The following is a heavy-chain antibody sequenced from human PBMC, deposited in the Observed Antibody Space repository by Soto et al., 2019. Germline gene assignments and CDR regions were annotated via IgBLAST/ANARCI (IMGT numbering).Heavy chain of an antibody. Sequence: SVKVSCKASGGTFSSYAISWVRQAPGQGLEWMGGIIPIFGTANYAQKFQGRVTITADKSTSTAYMELSSLRSEDTAVYYCARDYGSGSYYPYDAFDIWGQGTMVTVSS. J-gene: IGHJ3*02. CDR3: ARDYGSGSYYPYDAFDI. CDR1: GGTFSSYA. V-gene: IGHV1-69*06. CDR2: IIPIFGTA. D-gene: IGHD3-10*01.